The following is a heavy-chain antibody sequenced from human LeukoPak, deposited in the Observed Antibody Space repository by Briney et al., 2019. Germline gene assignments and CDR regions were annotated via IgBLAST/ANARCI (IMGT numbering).Heavy chain of an antibody. D-gene: IGHD3-16*01. CDR1: GYSIGSGYY. Sequence: PSETLSLTCIVSGYSIGSGYYWDWIRQPPGKGLEWIGSIYHSGTTYYNPSLQSRVTISVDTSKNQFSLKLSSVTAADTAVYYCARRDYGYYFDYWGQGTLVTVSS. CDR3: ARRDYGYYFDY. CDR2: IYHSGTT. J-gene: IGHJ4*02. V-gene: IGHV4-38-2*02.